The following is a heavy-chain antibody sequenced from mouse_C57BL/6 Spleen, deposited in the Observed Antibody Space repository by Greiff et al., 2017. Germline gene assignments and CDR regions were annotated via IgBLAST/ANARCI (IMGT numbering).Heavy chain of an antibody. V-gene: IGHV1-53*01. J-gene: IGHJ2*01. CDR2: INPSNGGT. CDR3: ARERIGEDYFDY. D-gene: IGHD2-14*01. CDR1: GYTFTSYW. Sequence: VKLQQPGTELVKPGASVKLSCKASGYTFTSYWMHWVKQRPGQGLEWIGNINPSNGGTNYNEKFKSKATLTVDKSSSTAYMQLSSLTSEDSAVYYCARERIGEDYFDYWGQGTTLTVSS.